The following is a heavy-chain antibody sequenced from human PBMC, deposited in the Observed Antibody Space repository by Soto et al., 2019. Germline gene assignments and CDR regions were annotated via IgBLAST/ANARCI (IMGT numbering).Heavy chain of an antibody. J-gene: IGHJ6*02. V-gene: IGHV3-74*01. Sequence: PGGSLRLSCAASGFTFRSYSMNWVRQSPGKGPVWVSRISSDGGSTNHADSVKGRFTISRDNAKNTLYLQMNSLRAEDKAVYYCARDQSSSIALPSSMDAWGQGTTVTVSS. CDR2: ISSDGGST. CDR3: ARDQSSSIALPSSMDA. CDR1: GFTFRSYS. D-gene: IGHD6-6*01.